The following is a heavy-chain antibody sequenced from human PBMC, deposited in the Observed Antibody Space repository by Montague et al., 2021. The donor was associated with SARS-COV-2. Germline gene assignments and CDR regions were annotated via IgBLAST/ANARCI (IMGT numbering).Heavy chain of an antibody. Sequence: SETLSLTCTVSGGSIGNYYWSWVRQPAGKGPEWIGRIYNTGATSYNPSLKSRVTMSVDTSKNQLSLDLTSVTVADTAVYYCARDGGEFVYYGFDLWGRGTAVTVSS. CDR1: GGSIGNYY. CDR3: ARDGGEFVYYGFDL. V-gene: IGHV4-4*07. CDR2: IYNTGAT. D-gene: IGHD3-10*01. J-gene: IGHJ2*01.